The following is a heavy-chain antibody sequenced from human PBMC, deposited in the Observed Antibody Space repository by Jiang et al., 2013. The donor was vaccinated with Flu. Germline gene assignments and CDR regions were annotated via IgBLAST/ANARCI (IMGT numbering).Heavy chain of an antibody. Sequence: PGLVKPSQTLSLTCTVSGGSISRSDYYWSWIRQPPGKGLEWIGYIYYSGITYYNPSLKSRVTISVDTSKNQFSLKLSSVTAADTAVYYCARDPKASAEIGGRGYTYGPLGFDPWGQGTLVTVSS. CDR2: IYYSGIT. V-gene: IGHV4-30-4*01. CDR1: GGSISRSDYY. CDR3: ARDPKASAEIGGRGYTYGPLGFDP. D-gene: IGHD5-18*01. J-gene: IGHJ5*02.